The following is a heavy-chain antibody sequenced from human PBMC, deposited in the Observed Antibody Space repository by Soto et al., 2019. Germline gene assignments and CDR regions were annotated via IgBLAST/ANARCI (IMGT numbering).Heavy chain of an antibody. Sequence: PSETLSLTCTVSGGSISSGGYYWSWIRQHPGKGLEWIGYIYYSGSTYYNPSLKSRVTISVDTSKNQFSLKLSSVTAADTAVYYCARQHDILTGYFYLGDPGRRGWFDPWGQGTLVTVSS. V-gene: IGHV4-31*03. D-gene: IGHD3-9*01. CDR1: GGSISSGGYY. J-gene: IGHJ5*02. CDR3: ARQHDILTGYFYLGDPGRRGWFDP. CDR2: IYYSGST.